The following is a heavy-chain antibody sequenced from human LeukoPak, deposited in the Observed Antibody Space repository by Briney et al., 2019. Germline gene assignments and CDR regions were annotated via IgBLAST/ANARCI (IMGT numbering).Heavy chain of an antibody. D-gene: IGHD6-13*01. Sequence: SETLSLTCSVSGGSISRHYWNWIRQPPGKGLEWIGYMYYSGSTNYNPSLKSRVTISIDTSKNQFSLKLSSVTAADTAVYYCARGFSSWPYYFDYWGQGTLVTVSS. CDR2: MYYSGST. V-gene: IGHV4-59*11. CDR1: GGSISRHY. J-gene: IGHJ4*02. CDR3: ARGFSSWPYYFDY.